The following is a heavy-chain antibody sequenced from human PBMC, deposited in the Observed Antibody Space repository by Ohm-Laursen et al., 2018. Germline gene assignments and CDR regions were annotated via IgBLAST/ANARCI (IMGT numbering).Heavy chain of an antibody. CDR3: ARSIAAAGLDV. CDR1: GFTFSSYS. V-gene: IGHV3-21*01. D-gene: IGHD6-13*01. J-gene: IGHJ6*02. CDR2: ISSSSSYI. Sequence: SLRLSCSASGFTFSSYSMNWVRQAPGKGLEWASSISSSSSYIYYADSVKGRFTISRDNAKNSLYLQMNSLRAEDTAVYYCARSIAAAGLDVWGQGTTVTVSS.